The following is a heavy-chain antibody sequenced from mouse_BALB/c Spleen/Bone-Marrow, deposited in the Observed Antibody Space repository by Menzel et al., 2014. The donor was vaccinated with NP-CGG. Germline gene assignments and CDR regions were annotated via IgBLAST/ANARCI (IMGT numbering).Heavy chain of an antibody. CDR3: ARYGNYFDY. V-gene: IGHV3-5*02. D-gene: IGHD2-1*01. Sequence: ESGPGLVKPSQTVSLTCTVTGISITTGDYRWSWIRQFPGNKLEWIGYIYYSGTITYNPSLTSRTTITRDTSXNQFFLEMNSLTAEDTATYYCARYGNYFDYWGQGTTLTVSS. CDR2: IYYSGTI. CDR1: GISITTGDYR. J-gene: IGHJ2*01.